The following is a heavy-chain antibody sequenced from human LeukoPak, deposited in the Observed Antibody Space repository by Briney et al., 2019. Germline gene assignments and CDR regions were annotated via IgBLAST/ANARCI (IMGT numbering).Heavy chain of an antibody. CDR1: GGSISSYY. J-gene: IGHJ4*02. Sequence: KPSETLSLTCTVSGGSISSYYWSWIRQPPGKGLEWIGYIYYSGSTNYNPSLKSRVTISVDTSKNQFSLKLSSVTAADTAVYYCASTIGDGYNEVYFDYWGQGTLVTVSS. CDR2: IYYSGST. CDR3: ASTIGDGYNEVYFDY. V-gene: IGHV4-59*01. D-gene: IGHD5-24*01.